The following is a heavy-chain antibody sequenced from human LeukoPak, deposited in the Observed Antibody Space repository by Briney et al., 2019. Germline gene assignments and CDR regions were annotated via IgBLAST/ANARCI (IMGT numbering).Heavy chain of an antibody. V-gene: IGHV1-69*04. CDR1: GGTFSSYA. D-gene: IGHD5-12*01. J-gene: IGHJ4*02. CDR2: IIPILGIA. Sequence: SVKVSCKASGGTFSSYAISWVRQAPEQGLEWMGRIIPILGIANYAQKFQGRVTITADKSTSTAYMELSSLRSEDTAVYYCARGPVVATAPLDYWGQGTLVTVSS. CDR3: ARGPVVATAPLDY.